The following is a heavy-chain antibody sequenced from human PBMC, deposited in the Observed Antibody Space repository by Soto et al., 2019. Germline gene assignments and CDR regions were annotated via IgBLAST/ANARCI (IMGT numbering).Heavy chain of an antibody. V-gene: IGHV3-21*01. Sequence: EVQLVESGGGLVKPGGSLRLSCAASGVTLSSYSMNWVRQAPGKGLEWVSSISSSSSYIYYADSVKGRFTISRDNAKNSLYLQMNSLRAEDTAVYYCARDWGGEGTFDYWGQGTLVTVSS. CDR3: ARDWGGEGTFDY. D-gene: IGHD3-16*01. J-gene: IGHJ4*02. CDR1: GVTLSSYS. CDR2: ISSSSSYI.